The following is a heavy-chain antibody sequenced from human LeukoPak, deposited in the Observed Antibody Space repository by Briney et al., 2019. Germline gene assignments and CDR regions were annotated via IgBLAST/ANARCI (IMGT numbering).Heavy chain of an antibody. CDR1: VGSISSYY. CDR3: ARLKLGAYFDL. Sequence: KPSETLSLTCTVSVGSISSYYWSWIRQPPGKGLEWIGYIYYSGSTNYNPSLKSRVTISVDTSKSQFSLKLSSVTAADTAVYYCARLKLGAYFDLWGRGTLVTVSS. CDR2: IYYSGST. J-gene: IGHJ2*01. D-gene: IGHD3-16*01. V-gene: IGHV4-59*01.